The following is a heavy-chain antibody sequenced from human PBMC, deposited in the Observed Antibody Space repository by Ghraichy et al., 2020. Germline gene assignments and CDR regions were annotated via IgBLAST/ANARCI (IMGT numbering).Heavy chain of an antibody. CDR3: ARGSAVVRFYYYAGLDV. Sequence: RGSLRLSCVGSGFTFSGYSMNWVRQSPGKGLEWVSHISSSGRNIFYADSVKGRFTISRDNAKNSLSLQMNSLRDEDTAVYYCARGSAVVRFYYYAGLDVWGQGTTVPVSS. CDR2: ISSSGRNI. CDR1: GFTFSGYS. J-gene: IGHJ6*02. V-gene: IGHV3-48*02. D-gene: IGHD4-23*01.